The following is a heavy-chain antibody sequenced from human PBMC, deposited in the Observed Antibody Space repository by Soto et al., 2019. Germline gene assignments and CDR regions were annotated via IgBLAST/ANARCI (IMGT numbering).Heavy chain of an antibody. Sequence: QVQLVQSGAEVKKPGASVKVSCKASGYTFTSYDINWVRQATGQGLEWMGWMNPNSDNTGYAQKFQGRVTMTRNTSISTAYMALSSLRSEDTAVYYCARERTGTTSMDVWGQGTTVTVSS. CDR1: GYTFTSYD. CDR2: MNPNSDNT. J-gene: IGHJ6*02. D-gene: IGHD1-1*01. V-gene: IGHV1-8*01. CDR3: ARERTGTTSMDV.